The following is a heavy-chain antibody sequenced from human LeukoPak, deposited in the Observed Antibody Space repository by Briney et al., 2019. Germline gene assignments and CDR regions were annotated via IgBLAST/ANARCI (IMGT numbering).Heavy chain of an antibody. J-gene: IGHJ6*04. CDR1: GFTFSHYA. CDR3: AKRRGDV. V-gene: IGHV3-23*01. Sequence: PGGSLRLSCVVSGFTFSHYAMTWVRQAPGKGLEWVSSISNSGDDTDYADSVKGRFTVSRDNSENSLYLQMNSLGVEDTAVYYCAKRRGDVWGKGTTVTVSP. CDR2: ISNSGDDT.